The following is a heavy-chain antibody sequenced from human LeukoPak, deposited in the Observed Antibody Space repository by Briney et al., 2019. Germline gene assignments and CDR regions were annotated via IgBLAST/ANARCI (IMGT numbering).Heavy chain of an antibody. D-gene: IGHD2-2*01. CDR3: AECSSTSCYFGNILNMAFDI. CDR1: GGTFSSYA. V-gene: IGHV1-69*13. CDR2: IIPIFGTA. J-gene: IGHJ3*02. Sequence: SVKVSCEASGGTFSSYAISWVRQAPGQGLEWMGGIIPIFGTANYAQKFQGRVTITADESTSTAYMELSSLRSEDTAVYYCAECSSTSCYFGNILNMAFDIWGQGTMVTVSS.